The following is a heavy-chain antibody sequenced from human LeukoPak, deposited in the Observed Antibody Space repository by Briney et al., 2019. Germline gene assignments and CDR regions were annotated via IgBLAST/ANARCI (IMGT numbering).Heavy chain of an antibody. V-gene: IGHV3-30*02. CDR2: IRYDGSNK. CDR3: AKQPPSIGGSSTSHFDY. D-gene: IGHD2-2*01. CDR1: GFTFSSYG. J-gene: IGHJ4*02. Sequence: GGSLRLSCAASGFTFSSYGMHWVRQAPGKGLEWVAFIRYDGSNKYYADSVKGRFTISRDNSKNTLYLQMNSLRAEDTAVYYCAKQPPSIGGSSTSHFDYWGQGTLVTVSS.